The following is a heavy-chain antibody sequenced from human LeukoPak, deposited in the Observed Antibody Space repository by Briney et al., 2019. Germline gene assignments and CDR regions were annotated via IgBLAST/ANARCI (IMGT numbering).Heavy chain of an antibody. CDR1: GFTFSSYE. CDR3: ARFSSSWLLDY. D-gene: IGHD6-13*01. Sequence: GGSLRLSCAASGFTFSSYEMNWVRQAPGKGLEWVPYISSSGSTIYYADSVKGRFTISRDNAKNSLYLLMNSLRAEDTAVYYCARFSSSWLLDYWGQGTLVTVSS. CDR2: ISSSGSTI. V-gene: IGHV3-48*03. J-gene: IGHJ4*02.